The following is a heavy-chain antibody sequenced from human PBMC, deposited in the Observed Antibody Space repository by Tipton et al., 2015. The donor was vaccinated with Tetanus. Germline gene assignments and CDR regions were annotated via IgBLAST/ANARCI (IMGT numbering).Heavy chain of an antibody. CDR2: IFHSGSP. D-gene: IGHD3-3*01. J-gene: IGHJ4*02. V-gene: IGHV4-30-2*01. CDR3: ARERSGFNVRHLVV. Sequence: TLSLTCDVSGASISSAALTWIRQPSGKGLEWIGHIFHSGSPNYNPSLKSRVSMSVDKSRKEVSLKLQSVTAADTAVYFCARERSGFNVRHLVVWGPGILVIVSS. CDR1: GASISSAA.